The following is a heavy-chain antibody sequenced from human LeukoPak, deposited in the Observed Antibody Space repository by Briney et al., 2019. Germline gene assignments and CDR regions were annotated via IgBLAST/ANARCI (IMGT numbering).Heavy chain of an antibody. V-gene: IGHV3-30*08. CDR2: ISYDGSNK. CDR3: ARSATTPGTFDY. J-gene: IGHJ4*02. Sequence: GGSLRLSCAASAFTFSSYAMHWVRQPPGKGLEWVAVISYDGSNKYYADSVKGRFTISRDNSKNTLYLQMNSLRAEDTAVYYCARSATTPGTFDYWGQGTLVTVSS. CDR1: AFTFSSYA. D-gene: IGHD4-17*01.